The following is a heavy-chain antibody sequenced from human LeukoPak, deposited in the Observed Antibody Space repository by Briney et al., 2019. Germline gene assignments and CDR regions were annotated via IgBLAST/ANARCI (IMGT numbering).Heavy chain of an antibody. V-gene: IGHV3-30*02. Sequence: GGPLRLSCAASGFIFSSYAMHWVRQAPGKGLEWVAFIRFDGSKKDYVDTGKGRLSISRDNSKNTLYLQMNSLKAEDTAVYYCAKGSNLDERYFQHWGQGTLVTASS. CDR3: AKGSNLDERYFQH. J-gene: IGHJ1*01. CDR2: IRFDGSKK. D-gene: IGHD3-10*01. CDR1: GFIFSSYA.